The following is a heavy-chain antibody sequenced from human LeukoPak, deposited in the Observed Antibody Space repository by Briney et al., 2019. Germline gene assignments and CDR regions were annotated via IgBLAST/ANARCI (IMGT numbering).Heavy chain of an antibody. D-gene: IGHD5-12*01. CDR3: AGTDIVATTRLDY. V-gene: IGHV1-46*01. J-gene: IGHJ4*02. CDR1: GYTFTSYY. CDR2: INPSGGST. Sequence: ASVKVSCKASGYTFTSYYMHWVRQAPGQGLEWMGIINPSGGSTSYAQKFQGRVTITADKSTSTAYMELSSLRSEDTAVYYCAGTDIVATTRLDYWGQGTLVTVSS.